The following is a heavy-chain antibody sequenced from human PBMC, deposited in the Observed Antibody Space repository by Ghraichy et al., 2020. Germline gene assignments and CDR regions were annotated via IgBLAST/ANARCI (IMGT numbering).Heavy chain of an antibody. D-gene: IGHD1-26*01. V-gene: IGHV3-48*03. J-gene: IGHJ4*02. CDR2: ISGSGEAI. CDR3: ARVRSGGYGDC. CDR1: RSEYHTSE. Sequence: GGSLRLSSRTSRSEYHTSELQSRIRTPYAVLCWVTYISGSGEAIYQADSVRGRFTISRDNAENSLYLQMNSLRAEDTAVYYCARVRSGGYGDCCCQGTLVTVS.